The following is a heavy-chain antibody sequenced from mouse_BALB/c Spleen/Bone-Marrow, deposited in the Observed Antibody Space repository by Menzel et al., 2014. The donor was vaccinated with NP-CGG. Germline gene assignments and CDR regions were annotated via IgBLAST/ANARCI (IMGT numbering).Heavy chain of an antibody. CDR2: VDPSDGYT. CDR1: GYTFTTYW. Sequence: QVQLKQSGAELVTPGASVKLSCKASGYTFTTYWMHWVKQRPGHGLEWIGQVDPSDGYTNYSQMFKGKATLPVDKSSSTTYMQLSSLSSEDSAVYYCARGGDNFAWFAYWGQGTLVTVSA. J-gene: IGHJ3*01. V-gene: IGHV1-69*02. D-gene: IGHD1-3*01. CDR3: ARGGDNFAWFAY.